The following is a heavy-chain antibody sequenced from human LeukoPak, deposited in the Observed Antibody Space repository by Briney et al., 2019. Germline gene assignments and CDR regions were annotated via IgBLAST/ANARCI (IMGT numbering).Heavy chain of an antibody. V-gene: IGHV1-69*05. CDR2: ITPIFRTA. J-gene: IGHJ4*02. CDR3: ARGSSSWSYFDY. CDR1: GGAFNTYA. D-gene: IGHD6-13*01. Sequence: SVKVSCKASGGAFNTYAISWVRQAPGQGLEWMGGITPIFRTANYAQRFQGRVTITTDESTSTAYMELSSLRSEDTAVYYCARGSSSWSYFDYWGQGTLVTVSS.